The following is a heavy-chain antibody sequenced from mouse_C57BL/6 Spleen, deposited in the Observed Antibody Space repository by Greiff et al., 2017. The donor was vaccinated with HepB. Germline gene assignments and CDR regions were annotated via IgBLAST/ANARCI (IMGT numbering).Heavy chain of an antibody. J-gene: IGHJ4*01. CDR2: INPNYGTT. CDR3: ARGGGSSPYYYAMDY. Sequence: VQLKESGPELVKPGASVKISCKASGYSFTDYNMNWVKQRNGKSLEWIGVINPNYGTTSYNQKFKGKATLTVDQSSSTAYMQLNSLTSEDSAVYYCARGGGSSPYYYAMDYWGQGTSVTVSS. V-gene: IGHV1-39*01. D-gene: IGHD1-1*01. CDR1: GYSFTDYN.